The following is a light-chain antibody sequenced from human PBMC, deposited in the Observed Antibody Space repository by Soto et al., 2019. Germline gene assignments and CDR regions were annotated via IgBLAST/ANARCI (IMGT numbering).Light chain of an antibody. J-gene: IGKJ5*01. Sequence: EIVLTQSPATLSLSPWERANLSWSASQSVSGNLAWSQQKPRPAPGLLIYGASTRATAIPARFSGSGSGTDFTLTISSLEPEDFAVYYCQQRSNWPPITFGQGTRLEI. CDR1: QSVSGN. CDR2: GAS. CDR3: QQRSNWPPIT. V-gene: IGKV3-11*01.